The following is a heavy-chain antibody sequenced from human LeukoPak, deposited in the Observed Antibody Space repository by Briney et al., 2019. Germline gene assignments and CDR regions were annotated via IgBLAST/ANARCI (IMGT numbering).Heavy chain of an antibody. CDR1: GYSISSGYY. V-gene: IGHV4-38-2*02. CDR2: IYHSGST. D-gene: IGHD2-21*02. Sequence: SETLSLTCTVSGYSISSGYYWGWIRQPPGKGLEWIGSIYHSGSTYYNPSLKSRVTISVDTSKNQFSLKLSSVTAADTAVYYCARAYCGGDCYSGVYYFDYWGQGTLVTVSS. CDR3: ARAYCGGDCYSGVYYFDY. J-gene: IGHJ4*02.